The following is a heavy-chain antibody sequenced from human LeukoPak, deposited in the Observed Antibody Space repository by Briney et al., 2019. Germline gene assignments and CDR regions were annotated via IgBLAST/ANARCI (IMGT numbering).Heavy chain of an antibody. CDR2: MYNSGS. CDR1: GASIRSSS. J-gene: IGHJ5*02. CDR3: ARVLQKTVWGVPDKWFAP. V-gene: IGHV4-59*01. D-gene: IGHD3-10*01. Sequence: PSETLSLTCIVSGASIRSSSWTWIRQPPGKGLEWIAYMYNSGSDSNPSLNSRVTISVDTSKNQFSLNLKSVTAADTAVYYCARVLQKTVWGVPDKWFAPWGRGIPVTVSS.